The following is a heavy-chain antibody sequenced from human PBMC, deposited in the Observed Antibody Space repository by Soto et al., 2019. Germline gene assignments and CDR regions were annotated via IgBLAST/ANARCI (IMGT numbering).Heavy chain of an antibody. J-gene: IGHJ4*02. CDR1: GFTFTSSA. Sequence: GXSVKGSCEASGFTFTSSAFQWVRQARVQRLEWIGWIAVGSGYTNYAQRFQDRVTLTRDMSTATTYMELSRLTSEDTAIYYCAADATAWQQMVPSDYWGQGTLVTVSS. CDR3: AADATAWQQMVPSDY. CDR2: IAVGSGYT. V-gene: IGHV1-58*01. D-gene: IGHD2-8*01.